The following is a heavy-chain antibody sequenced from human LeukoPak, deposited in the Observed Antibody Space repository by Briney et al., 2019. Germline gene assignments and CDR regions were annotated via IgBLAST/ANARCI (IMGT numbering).Heavy chain of an antibody. CDR1: GFTFSDYY. CDR3: AGAGYYILTGNHYYYYGMDV. J-gene: IGHJ6*02. D-gene: IGHD3-9*01. CDR2: ISSSGSTI. Sequence: GGSLRLSCVASGFTFSDYYMSWIRQAPGKGLEWVSYISSSGSTIYYADSVKGRFTISRDNAKNSLYLQMNSLRAEDTAVYYCAGAGYYILTGNHYYYYGMDVWGQGTTVTVSS. V-gene: IGHV3-11*01.